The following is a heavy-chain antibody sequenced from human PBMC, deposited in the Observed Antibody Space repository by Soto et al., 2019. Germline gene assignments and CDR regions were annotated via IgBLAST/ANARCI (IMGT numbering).Heavy chain of an antibody. J-gene: IGHJ4*02. CDR2: TRNKANSYTT. D-gene: IGHD3-22*01. V-gene: IGHV3-72*01. Sequence: PGGSLRLSCAASGFTFSDHYMDWVRQAPGKGLEWVGRTRNKANSYTTEYAASVKGRFTISRDDSKNSLYLQMNSLKTEDTAVYYCARRVYYDSSGYYYPYYFDYWGQGTLVTVSS. CDR1: GFTFSDHY. CDR3: ARRVYYDSSGYYYPYYFDY.